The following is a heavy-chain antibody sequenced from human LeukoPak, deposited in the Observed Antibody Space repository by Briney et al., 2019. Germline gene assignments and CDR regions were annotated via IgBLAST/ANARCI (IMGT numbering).Heavy chain of an antibody. J-gene: IGHJ6*03. Sequence: GGFLRLSCAASGFTFSSYSMNWVGQAPGKGLDWVSYISSSSSTIYYADSVKGRFTISRDNAKTSLYLQMNSLRAEDTAVYYCAKAYCGGDCYSNYSYYMDVWGKGTTVTVSS. CDR1: GFTFSSYS. D-gene: IGHD2-21*01. CDR3: AKAYCGGDCYSNYSYYMDV. V-gene: IGHV3-48*01. CDR2: ISSSSSTI.